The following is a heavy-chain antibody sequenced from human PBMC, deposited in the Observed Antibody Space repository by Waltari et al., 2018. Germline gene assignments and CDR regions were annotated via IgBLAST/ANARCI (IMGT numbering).Heavy chain of an antibody. CDR2: ISPIFGTA. V-gene: IGHV1-69*06. Sequence: QVQLVQSGAEVKKPGSSVKVSCKASGGTFSSYAISWVRQAPGQGLEWMGGISPIFGTANYAQKCQGRVTMTEDTSTDTAYMELSSLRSEDTAVYYCATARRDYGSGSYKGLDYWGQGTLVTVSS. J-gene: IGHJ4*02. CDR1: GGTFSSYA. D-gene: IGHD3-10*01. CDR3: ATARRDYGSGSYKGLDY.